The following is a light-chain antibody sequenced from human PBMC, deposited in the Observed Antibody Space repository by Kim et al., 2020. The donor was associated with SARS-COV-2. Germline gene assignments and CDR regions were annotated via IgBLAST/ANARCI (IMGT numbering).Light chain of an antibody. CDR2: GAF. V-gene: IGKV3-15*01. Sequence: EIVMTQSPVTLSVSPGERATLSCRASQSLTSHLAWYQQKPGQPPRLLISGAFTRATGVPARCSGSGSGTEFTLSSSSLQSEDFAVYYCQRYAGWPYTFGQGTKLEI. CDR3: QRYAGWPYT. J-gene: IGKJ2*01. CDR1: QSLTSH.